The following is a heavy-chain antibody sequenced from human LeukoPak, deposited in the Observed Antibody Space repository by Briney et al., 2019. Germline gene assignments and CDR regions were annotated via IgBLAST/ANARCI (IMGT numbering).Heavy chain of an antibody. J-gene: IGHJ3*02. Sequence: GASVKVSCKASGYTFTSYYMHWVRQAPGQGLEWMGIINPSGGSTSYAQKFQGRVTMTRDTSTSTVYMELSSLRSEDTAVYYCASLGGSSSQRWVAFDIWGQGTMVTVSS. V-gene: IGHV1-46*01. CDR3: ASLGGSSSQRWVAFDI. D-gene: IGHD6-13*01. CDR2: INPSGGST. CDR1: GYTFTSYY.